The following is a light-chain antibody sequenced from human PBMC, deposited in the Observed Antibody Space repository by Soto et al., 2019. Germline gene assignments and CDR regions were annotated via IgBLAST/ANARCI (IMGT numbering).Light chain of an antibody. CDR2: EVS. CDR1: RSDVGAYNR. V-gene: IGLV2-14*01. CDR3: LSYTSTSSYV. Sequence: QSVITQPASVSGSRGQSMTMSGTGTRSDVGAYNRVSWYQQHSGKAPKLMIYEVSNRPSGVSNRFSGSKSGNTASLTISGLQAEDEADYYCLSYTSTSSYVFGTGTKLTVL. J-gene: IGLJ1*01.